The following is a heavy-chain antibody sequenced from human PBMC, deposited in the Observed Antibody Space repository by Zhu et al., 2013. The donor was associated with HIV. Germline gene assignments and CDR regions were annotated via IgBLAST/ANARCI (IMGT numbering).Heavy chain of an antibody. D-gene: IGHD3-22*01. CDR1: GYTFNTYD. CDR3: AREGSGYPTYFDN. J-gene: IGHJ4*02. CDR2: INPGNGGT. V-gene: IGHV1-46*02. Sequence: QVQLVQSGAEVQKPGASVKVSCKASGYTFNTYDIHWVRQAPGEGLEWMGIINPGNGGTSYAQSFQGRVTMTSDTSTSTVFMEVSSLRSEDTAVYYCAREGSGYPTYFDNWGQGTLVTVSS.